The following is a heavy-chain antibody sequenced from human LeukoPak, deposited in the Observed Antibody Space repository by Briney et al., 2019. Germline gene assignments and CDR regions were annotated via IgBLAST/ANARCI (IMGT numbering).Heavy chain of an antibody. CDR1: GFTFSSYS. J-gene: IGHJ4*02. CDR3: AKAPNYDFWSGYYPFDY. Sequence: GGSLRLSCAASGFTFSSYSMSWVRQAPGKGLEWVSAISGSGGSTYYADSAKGRFTISRDNSKNTLYLRMNSLRAEDTAVYYCAKAPNYDFWSGYYPFDYWGQGTLVTVSS. V-gene: IGHV3-23*01. D-gene: IGHD3-3*01. CDR2: ISGSGGST.